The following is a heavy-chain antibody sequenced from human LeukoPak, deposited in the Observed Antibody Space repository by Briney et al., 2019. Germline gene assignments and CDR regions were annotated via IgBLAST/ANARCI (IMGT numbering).Heavy chain of an antibody. CDR1: GGSITSYY. Sequence: SETLSLTCTVSGGSITSYYWSWIRQPAGKGLEWIGRIYTSGSTNYNPSLKSRVTMSVDTSKNQFSLKLSSVTAADTAVYYCARVGSSYGVYYYYMDVWGKGTTVTISS. CDR2: IYTSGST. J-gene: IGHJ6*03. D-gene: IGHD5-18*01. CDR3: ARVGSSYGVYYYYMDV. V-gene: IGHV4-4*07.